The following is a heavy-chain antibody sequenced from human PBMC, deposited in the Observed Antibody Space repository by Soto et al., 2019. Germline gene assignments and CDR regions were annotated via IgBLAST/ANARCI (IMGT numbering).Heavy chain of an antibody. J-gene: IGHJ6*02. CDR1: GVSISSYY. V-gene: IGHV4-59*01. CDR2: IYYSGST. CDR3: ARSGSYSPYYYYYGMDV. Sequence: ETLSLTCTISGVSISSYYWSWIRQPPGQGLEWIGYIYYSGSTNYNPSLKSRVTISVDTSKNQFSLKLSSVTAADTAVYYCARSGSYSPYYYYYGMDVWGQGTTVPVYS. D-gene: IGHD1-26*01.